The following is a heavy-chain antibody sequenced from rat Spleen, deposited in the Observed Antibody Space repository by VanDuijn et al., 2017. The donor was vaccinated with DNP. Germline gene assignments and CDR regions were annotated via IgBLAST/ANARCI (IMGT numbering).Heavy chain of an antibody. CDR1: GFTFSDFA. CDR3: ASWAPIAPISTANY. J-gene: IGHJ2*01. V-gene: IGHV5-17*01. Sequence: EVQLVESGGGLVQPGRSLKVSCVASGFTFSDFAMAWVRQPPKKSLEWVATITYDGGGTHYRDSVQGRFTVSRDNAENTVHLQMNSLRSEDTATYYCASWAPIAPISTANYWGQGVMVTVSS. D-gene: IGHD1-2*01. CDR2: ITYDGGGT.